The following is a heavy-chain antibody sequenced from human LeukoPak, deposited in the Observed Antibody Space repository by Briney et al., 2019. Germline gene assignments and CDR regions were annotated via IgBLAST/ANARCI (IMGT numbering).Heavy chain of an antibody. D-gene: IGHD3-10*01. Sequence: GGSLRLSCAASKFTFSNYGVHWVRQAPGKGLEWVAVISSSGAIQYYLESVKGRFTISRDNSGNTLYLQMNSLRPEDTAVYYCAKEYDSRGYGANFDNWGQGTLVTVSS. CDR2: ISSSGAIQ. V-gene: IGHV3-30*18. J-gene: IGHJ4*02. CDR3: AKEYDSRGYGANFDN. CDR1: KFTFSNYG.